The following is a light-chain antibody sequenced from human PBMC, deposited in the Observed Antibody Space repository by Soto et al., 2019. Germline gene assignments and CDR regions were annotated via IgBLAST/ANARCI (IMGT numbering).Light chain of an antibody. CDR1: SSDVGDYNY. CDR2: DVS. J-gene: IGLJ1*01. Sequence: QSALTQPASVSGSPGQSITISCTGTSSDVGDYNYVSWYQQHPGKAPKLVIFDVSDRPSGVSNRFSGSKSGNTASLTISGLQAEDEADYYCSSCTSSSTRVFGTGTKLTVL. V-gene: IGLV2-14*01. CDR3: SSCTSSSTRV.